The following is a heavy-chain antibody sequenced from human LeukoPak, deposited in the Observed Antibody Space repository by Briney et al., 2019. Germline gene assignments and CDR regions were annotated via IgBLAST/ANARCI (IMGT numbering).Heavy chain of an antibody. CDR3: ARDSGYIYGQGLPAGFDY. V-gene: IGHV3-53*01. Sequence: PGGSLRLSCAASGLTVSSNYMSWVRQAPGRGLEWVSVIYTGDTTYYTDSVKGRFTISRDNAKNTLYLQMNSLRAEDTAVYYCARDSGYIYGQGLPAGFDYWGQGTLVTVSS. CDR2: IYTGDTT. D-gene: IGHD5-18*01. CDR1: GLTVSSNY. J-gene: IGHJ4*02.